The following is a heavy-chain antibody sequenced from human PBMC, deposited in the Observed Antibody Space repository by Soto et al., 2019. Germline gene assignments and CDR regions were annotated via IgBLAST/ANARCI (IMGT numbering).Heavy chain of an antibody. CDR2: IWYDGSNK. CDR1: GFTFSIYG. D-gene: IGHD3-22*01. V-gene: IGHV3-33*01. CDR3: ARHYMIVVVTNWFDP. Sequence: SLRLSCAASGFTFSIYGMDSARQAPWKGLEWLAVIWYDGSNKYYADCVKSRFTRSRDNSKNTLYLQMNSLRAEDTAVYYCARHYMIVVVTNWFDPWGQGTLVTVSS. J-gene: IGHJ5*02.